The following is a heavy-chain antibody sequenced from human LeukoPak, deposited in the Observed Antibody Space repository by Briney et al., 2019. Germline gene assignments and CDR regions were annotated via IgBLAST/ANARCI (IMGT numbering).Heavy chain of an antibody. V-gene: IGHV6-1*01. CDR2: TYFRSKWYY. D-gene: IGHD1-26*01. CDR3: ARDPVGGSTIFDS. Sequence: SQTLSLTCAISGDSFSSDSAAWNWIRQSPSRGLEWLARTYFRSKWYYDYALAVKGRISINPDTSKNQFSLQLNSVTPEDTAVYFCARDPVGGSTIFDSWGQGTLVTVSS. CDR1: GDSFSSDSAA. J-gene: IGHJ4*02.